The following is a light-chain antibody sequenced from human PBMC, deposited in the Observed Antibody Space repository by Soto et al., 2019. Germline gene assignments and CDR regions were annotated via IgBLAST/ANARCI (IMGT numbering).Light chain of an antibody. CDR2: DAS. CDR3: QQYHSYWT. J-gene: IGKJ1*01. V-gene: IGKV1-5*01. Sequence: DIQMTQSPSTLSASVGDRVTTTCRASQNINSWLAWYQQKPGKAPKFLISDASSLASGVPSRFSGGGSGTEFTLTISSLHPDDFATYYCQQYHSYWTFGQGTKVDIK. CDR1: QNINSW.